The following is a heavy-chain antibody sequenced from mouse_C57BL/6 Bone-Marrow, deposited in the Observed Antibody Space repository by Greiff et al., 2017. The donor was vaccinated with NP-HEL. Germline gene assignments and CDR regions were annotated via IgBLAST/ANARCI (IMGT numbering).Heavy chain of an antibody. J-gene: IGHJ2*01. Sequence: VQLKQSGPVLVKPGASVKMSCKASGYTFTDYYMNWVKQSHGKSLEWIGVINPYNGDTSYNQKFKGKATLTVDKSSSTAYMELNSLTSEDSAVYYCAREKGYDVWGQGTTLTVSS. V-gene: IGHV1-19*01. CDR3: AREKGYDV. CDR2: INPYNGDT. CDR1: GYTFTDYY. D-gene: IGHD2-2*01.